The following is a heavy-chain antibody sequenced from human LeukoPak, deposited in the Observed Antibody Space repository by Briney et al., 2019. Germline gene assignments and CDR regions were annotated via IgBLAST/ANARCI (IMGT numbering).Heavy chain of an antibody. CDR1: GYTFTGYY. D-gene: IGHD3-3*01. J-gene: IGHJ4*02. CDR3: ARVHTIFGVVIGY. Sequence: ASVKVSCKASGYTFTGYYMHWVRQAPGQGLEWMGWINPNSGGTNYAQKFQGRVTMTRDTSISTVYMELSRLRSDDTAVYYCARVHTIFGVVIGYWGQGTLVTVSS. CDR2: INPNSGGT. V-gene: IGHV1-2*02.